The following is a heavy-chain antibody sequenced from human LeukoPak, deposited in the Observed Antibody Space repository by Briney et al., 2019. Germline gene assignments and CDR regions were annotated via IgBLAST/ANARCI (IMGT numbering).Heavy chain of an antibody. J-gene: IGHJ4*02. CDR2: ISYDGSNK. CDR3: ARGGDYFDY. CDR1: GFTFNSYA. V-gene: IGHV3-30*04. Sequence: GGSLRLTCVASGFTFNSYAKHWVRHAPGKGLEWVAGISYDGSNKYYADSVKGRFTISRDNSKNTLYLQMNSLRAEDTAIYYCARGGDYFDYWGQGTLVTVSS.